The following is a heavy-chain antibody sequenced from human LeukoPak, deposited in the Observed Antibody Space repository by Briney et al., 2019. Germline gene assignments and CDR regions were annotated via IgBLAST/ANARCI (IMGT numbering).Heavy chain of an antibody. CDR3: TRLTGADVFDI. CDR1: AFTFSGSA. Sequence: GGSLRLSCAASAFTFSGSAIHWVRQASGKGLEWVGRIRSKANNYATAYAASVEGRFTISRDDSKSTAYLQMNSLKTEDTAVYYCTRLTGADVFDIWGQGTMVTVSS. D-gene: IGHD3-10*01. J-gene: IGHJ3*02. CDR2: IRSKANNYAT. V-gene: IGHV3-73*01.